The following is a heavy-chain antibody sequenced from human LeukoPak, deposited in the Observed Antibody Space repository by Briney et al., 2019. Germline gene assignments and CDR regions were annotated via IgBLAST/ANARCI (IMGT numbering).Heavy chain of an antibody. CDR1: GYTFTGYY. Sequence: ASVKVSCKASGYTFTGYYMHWMRQAPGQGLEWVGWINPNSGGTNYAQKFQGRVTMTRDTSISTAYMELSRLRSDDTAVYYCAAYNWNYDSYYYYGMDVWGQGTTVTVSS. CDR3: AAYNWNYDSYYYYGMDV. CDR2: INPNSGGT. V-gene: IGHV1-2*02. J-gene: IGHJ6*02. D-gene: IGHD1-7*01.